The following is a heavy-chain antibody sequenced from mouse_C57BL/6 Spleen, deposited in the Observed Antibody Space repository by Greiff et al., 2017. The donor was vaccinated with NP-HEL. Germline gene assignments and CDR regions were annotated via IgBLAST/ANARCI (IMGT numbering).Heavy chain of an antibody. CDR2: INPGSGGT. V-gene: IGHV1-54*01. D-gene: IGHD1-1*01. Sequence: LVRPGTSVKVSCKASGYAFTNYLIEWVKQRPGQGLEWIGVINPGSGGTNYNEKFKGKATLTADKSSSTAYMQLSSLTSEDSAVYFCARSWFITTVDYFDYWGQGTTLTVSS. CDR3: ARSWFITTVDYFDY. CDR1: GYAFTNYL. J-gene: IGHJ2*01.